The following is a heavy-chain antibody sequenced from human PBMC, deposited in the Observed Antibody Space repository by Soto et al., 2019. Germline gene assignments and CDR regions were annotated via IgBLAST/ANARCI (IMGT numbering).Heavy chain of an antibody. D-gene: IGHD6-19*01. V-gene: IGHV3-11*06. CDR1: GFTFSDYY. CDR3: ASLPGIAVAGVDY. J-gene: IGHJ4*02. CDR2: ISSSSSYT. Sequence: PGGSLRLSCAASGFTFSDYYMSWIRQAPGKGLEWVSYISSSSSYTNYADSVKGRFTISRDNAKNSLYLQMNSLRAEDTAVYYCASLPGIAVAGVDYWGQGTLVTVSS.